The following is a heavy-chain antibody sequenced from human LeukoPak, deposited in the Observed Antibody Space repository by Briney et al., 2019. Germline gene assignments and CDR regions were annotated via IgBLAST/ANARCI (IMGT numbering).Heavy chain of an antibody. CDR2: ITPLFGTA. CDR1: GGTFSKYT. J-gene: IGHJ5*02. Sequence: GASVKVSCKASGGTFSKYTISWVRQRPGQGLEWMGGITPLFGTANYAQKFQGRVTITADESASTAYMELSSLRSEDTAVYYCARLVTAIPGWFDPWGQGTLVTVSS. V-gene: IGHV1-69*13. CDR3: ARLVTAIPGWFDP. D-gene: IGHD2-21*02.